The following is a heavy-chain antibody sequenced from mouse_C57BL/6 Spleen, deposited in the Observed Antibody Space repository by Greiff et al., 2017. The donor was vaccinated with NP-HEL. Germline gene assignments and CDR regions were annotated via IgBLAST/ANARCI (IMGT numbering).Heavy chain of an antibody. D-gene: IGHD2-3*01. CDR2: IWSGGST. CDR3: ARYDGYYYAMDY. Sequence: VMLVESGPGLVQPSQSLSITCTVSGFSLTSYGVHWVRQSPGKGLEWLGVIWSGGSTDYNAAFIYRLSISKDKSKSQVFFKMNSLQADDTAIYYCARYDGYYYAMDYWGQGTSVTVSS. CDR1: GFSLTSYG. V-gene: IGHV2-2*01. J-gene: IGHJ4*01.